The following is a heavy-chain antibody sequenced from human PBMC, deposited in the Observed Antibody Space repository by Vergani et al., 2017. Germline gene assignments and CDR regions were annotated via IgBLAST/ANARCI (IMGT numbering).Heavy chain of an antibody. CDR1: GYSFTSYW. J-gene: IGHJ4*02. CDR2: IYPGDSDT. D-gene: IGHD6-19*01. CDR3: ARVVFNYSSGWSEIDY. V-gene: IGHV5-51*03. Sequence: EVQLVQSGAEVKKPGESLKISCKGSGYSFTSYWIGWVRQMPGKGLEWMGIIYPGDSDTKYSPSLQGQVTISADKSISTAYLQWSSLKASDTAMYYCARVVFNYSSGWSEIDYWGQGTLVTVSS.